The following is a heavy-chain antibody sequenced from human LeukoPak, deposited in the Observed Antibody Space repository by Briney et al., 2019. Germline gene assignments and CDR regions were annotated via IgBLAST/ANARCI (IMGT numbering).Heavy chain of an antibody. V-gene: IGHV4-39*01. Sequence: PSETLSLTCTVSGGSISRTYYYWAWIRQPPGKGLEWIGSIYYSGSTYYNPSLKSRVTIFVDMSRNQFSLKLSSVTAADTAVYYCARRPRPDARDGYNDAFDIWGQGTMVTVSS. CDR3: ARRPRPDARDGYNDAFDI. CDR1: GGSISRTYYY. D-gene: IGHD5-24*01. J-gene: IGHJ3*02. CDR2: IYYSGST.